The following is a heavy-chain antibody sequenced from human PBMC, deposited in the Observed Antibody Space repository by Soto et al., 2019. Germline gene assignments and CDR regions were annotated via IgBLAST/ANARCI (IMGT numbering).Heavy chain of an antibody. V-gene: IGHV2-26*01. Sequence: SGPTLVNPTETLTLTCTVSGFSLSNARMGVSWIRVPPGKALEWHAHIFSNDEISYSTSLKSRLTISKDTSKSQVVLTMTNMDPVDTATYYCARSYTIMVRGVHKFIIDAFDILGQGTMVTFS. CDR2: IFSNDEI. CDR1: GFSLSNARMG. J-gene: IGHJ3*02. D-gene: IGHD3-10*01. CDR3: ARSYTIMVRGVHKFIIDAFDI.